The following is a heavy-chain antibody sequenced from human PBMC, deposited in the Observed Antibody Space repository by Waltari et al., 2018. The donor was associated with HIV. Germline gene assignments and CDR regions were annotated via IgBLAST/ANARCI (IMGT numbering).Heavy chain of an antibody. CDR1: GGSFSDHY. D-gene: IGHD5-12*01. CDR3: ARGARGYSGRTAYYYRDV. V-gene: IGHV4-34*01. J-gene: IGHJ6*03. CDR2: ISHSSGT. Sequence: QVQLQQWGAGLLKPSETLSLTCAVYGGSFSDHYWTWIRQPPGKGLEWIGEISHSSGTGYNPSRTSRVTISVDTSKNQFSLKLSSVTAADTAVYYCARGARGYSGRTAYYYRDVWGKGTTVTVS.